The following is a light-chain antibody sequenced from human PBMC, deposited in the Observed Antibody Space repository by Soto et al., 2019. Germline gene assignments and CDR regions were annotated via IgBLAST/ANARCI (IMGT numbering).Light chain of an antibody. V-gene: IGKV1-39*01. Sequence: DIQMTQSPSSLSASVGDRVTITCRASQSISSYLNWYQQKPGKAPKLLIYAASSLQSGVPSRLSGSGSGTEFTLTISSLQPEDFAAYYCEQSYSTLVAFGQGTKVEIK. CDR1: QSISSY. CDR2: AAS. J-gene: IGKJ1*01. CDR3: EQSYSTLVA.